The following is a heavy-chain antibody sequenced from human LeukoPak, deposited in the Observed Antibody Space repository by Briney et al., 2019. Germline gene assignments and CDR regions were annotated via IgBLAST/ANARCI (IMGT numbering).Heavy chain of an antibody. Sequence: SQTLSLTCAISGDRVSSNSVTWHWIRQPPSRGLEWLGRTYYRSKWYNDYAVSVKSRITINPNTSKNQFSLQLNSVTPEDTAVYYCARDGGYRFDYWGQGSLVTVSS. CDR2: TYYRSKWYN. CDR3: ARDGGYRFDY. D-gene: IGHD5-18*01. V-gene: IGHV6-1*01. J-gene: IGHJ4*02. CDR1: GDRVSSNSVT.